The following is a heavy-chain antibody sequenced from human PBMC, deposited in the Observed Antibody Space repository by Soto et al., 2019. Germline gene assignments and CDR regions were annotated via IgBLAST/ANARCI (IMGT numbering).Heavy chain of an antibody. CDR3: ARDRELGRSSPYFDF. CDR1: GFSFSAYG. CDR2: IWDDGNNR. V-gene: IGHV3-33*01. Sequence: QVQPVESGGGVVQPGRSLRLSCAASGFSFSAYGIHWVRQAPGKGLEWVAVIWDDGNNRRYADSVRGRFTVSSDNSKNTVYLQMDGLRVEDTAMYYCARDRELGRSSPYFDFWGQGTLVTVSS. J-gene: IGHJ4*02. D-gene: IGHD6-6*01.